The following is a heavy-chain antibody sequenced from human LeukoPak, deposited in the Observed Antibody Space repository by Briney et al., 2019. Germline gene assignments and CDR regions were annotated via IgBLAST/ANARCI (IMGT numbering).Heavy chain of an antibody. CDR3: ARDTVVVVPASVLNYYYYGMDV. CDR1: GDSVSSNSAA. CDR2: TYYRSKWYN. D-gene: IGHD2-2*01. V-gene: IGHV6-1*01. J-gene: IGHJ6*02. Sequence: SQTLSLTCAISGDSVSSNSAAWNWIRQSPSRGLEWLGRTYYRSKWYNDYAVSVKSRITINPDTSKNQFSLQLNSVTPEDTAVYYCARDTVVVVPASVLNYYYYGMDVWGQGTTVTVSS.